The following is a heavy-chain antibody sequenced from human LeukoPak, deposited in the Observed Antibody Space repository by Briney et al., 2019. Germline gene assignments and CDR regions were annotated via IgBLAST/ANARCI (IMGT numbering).Heavy chain of an antibody. CDR1: GVSISSNY. CDR3: ASGPGDFQH. CDR2: FYTRGST. Sequence: SETLSLTCTVSGVSISSNYWNWIRQPPGKGLEWIGYFYTRGSTNYNLSLKSRVTISVDTSKNQFSLKLSSVTAADTAVYYCASGPGDFQHWGRGTLVTVSS. D-gene: IGHD1-14*01. V-gene: IGHV4-4*09. J-gene: IGHJ1*01.